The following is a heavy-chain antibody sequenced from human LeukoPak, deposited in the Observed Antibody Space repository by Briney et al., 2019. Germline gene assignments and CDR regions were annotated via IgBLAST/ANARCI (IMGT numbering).Heavy chain of an antibody. V-gene: IGHV1-8*03. CDR2: MNPNSGNT. D-gene: IGHD2-2*01. Sequence: ASVKVSCKASGYTFTSYDINWVRQATGQGLEWMGWMNPNSGNTGYAQKFQGRVTITRNTSISTAYMELSSLRSEDTAVYYCARGRADCSSTSCYGGYYYYYMDVWGKGTTVTVSS. J-gene: IGHJ6*03. CDR1: GYTFTSYD. CDR3: ARGRADCSSTSCYGGYYYYYMDV.